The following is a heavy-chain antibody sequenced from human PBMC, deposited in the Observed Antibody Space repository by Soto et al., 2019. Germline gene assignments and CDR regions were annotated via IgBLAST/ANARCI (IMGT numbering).Heavy chain of an antibody. CDR1: GFTFTTYW. CDR3: ARAGSKNEY. Sequence: EVQLVESGGGLVQPGGSLRLSCAVSGFTFTTYWMTWVRQAPGKGLEWVANIKEDGTEKNYLDSVGGRFSISRDNAKNSLFLQMNSLRAEDSAIYYCARAGSKNEYWGQGTLVTVSS. J-gene: IGHJ4*02. D-gene: IGHD3-10*01. CDR2: IKEDGTEK. V-gene: IGHV3-7*05.